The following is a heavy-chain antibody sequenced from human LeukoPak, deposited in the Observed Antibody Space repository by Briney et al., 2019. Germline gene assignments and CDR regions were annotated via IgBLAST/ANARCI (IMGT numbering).Heavy chain of an antibody. J-gene: IGHJ4*02. D-gene: IGHD5-12*01. CDR2: IRSDGSNK. Sequence: GGSLRLSCAASGFSFSGYGMHWVRQGPGKGLEWVAFIRSDGSNKYYADSVKGRFTVSREDSNNTLFLQMNSLRVDDTAVYFCAGGGGCGYAYWGQGTLVTVSS. V-gene: IGHV3-30*02. CDR1: GFSFSGYG. CDR3: AGGGGCGYAY.